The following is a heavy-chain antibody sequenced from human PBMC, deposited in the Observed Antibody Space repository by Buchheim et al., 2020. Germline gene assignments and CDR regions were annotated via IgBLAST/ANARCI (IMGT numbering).Heavy chain of an antibody. CDR1: GFTFSSYA. CDR3: AKDWHLAGGRAAAAPFDY. D-gene: IGHD6-13*01. J-gene: IGHJ4*02. CDR2: ISGSGGST. Sequence: EVQLLESGGGLVQPGGSLRLSCAASGFTFSSYAMSWVRQAPGKGLEWVSAISGSGGSTYYADSVKGRFTISRDNSKNTLYLQMNSLRAEDTAVYYCAKDWHLAGGRAAAAPFDYWGQGTL. V-gene: IGHV3-23*01.